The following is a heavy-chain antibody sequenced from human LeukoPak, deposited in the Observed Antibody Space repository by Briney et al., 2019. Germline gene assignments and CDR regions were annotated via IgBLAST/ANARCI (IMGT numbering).Heavy chain of an antibody. D-gene: IGHD5-18*01. CDR3: ATVDTAMVPPFDY. J-gene: IGHJ4*02. CDR1: GYTFTSYG. V-gene: IGHV1-18*01. Sequence: ASVKVSCKASGYTFTSYGISWVRQAPGQGLEWMGWISAYNGNTNYAQKLQGRVTMTTDTSTSTACMELRSLRSDDTAVYYCATVDTAMVPPFDYWGQGTLVTVSS. CDR2: ISAYNGNT.